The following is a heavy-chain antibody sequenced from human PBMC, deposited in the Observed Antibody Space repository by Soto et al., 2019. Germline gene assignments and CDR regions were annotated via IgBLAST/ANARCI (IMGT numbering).Heavy chain of an antibody. J-gene: IGHJ4*02. D-gene: IGHD3-3*01. CDR3: ARALDFWSGYLPD. Sequence: GGSLRLSCAASGFTFSNYEMNWVRQAPGKGLEWVSYISSGGTTIYYADSVKGRFTISRDNAKNSLYLQMNSLRAEDTAIYYCARALDFWSGYLPDWGQGTLVTVSS. CDR2: ISSGGTTI. CDR1: GFTFSNYE. V-gene: IGHV3-48*03.